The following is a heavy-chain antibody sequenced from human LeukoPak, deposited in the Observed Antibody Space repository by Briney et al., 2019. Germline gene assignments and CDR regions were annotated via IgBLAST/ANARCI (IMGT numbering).Heavy chain of an antibody. J-gene: IGHJ3*02. V-gene: IGHV4-59*08. CDR2: IYYSGST. Sequence: PSETLSLTCTVSGGSISSYYWSWIRQPPGKGLEWIGYIYYSGSTNYNPSLKSRVTISVDTSKNQFSLKLSSVTAADTAVYYCARHRAQWFGESHDAFDIWGQGTMVTVSS. CDR1: GGSISSYY. CDR3: ARHRAQWFGESHDAFDI. D-gene: IGHD3-10*01.